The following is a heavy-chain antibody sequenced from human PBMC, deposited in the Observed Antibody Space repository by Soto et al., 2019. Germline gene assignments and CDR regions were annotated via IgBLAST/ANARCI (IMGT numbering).Heavy chain of an antibody. CDR1: GFTFSSYG. J-gene: IGHJ4*02. CDR3: ARDMLGGYDSVMNY. CDR2: IWYDGSNK. D-gene: IGHD5-12*01. Sequence: GGSLRLSCAASGFTFSSYGMHWVRQAPGKGLEWVAVIWYDGSNKYYADSVKGRFTISRDNSKNTLYLQMNSLRAEDTAVYYCARDMLGGYDSVMNYWGQGTLVTVSS. V-gene: IGHV3-33*01.